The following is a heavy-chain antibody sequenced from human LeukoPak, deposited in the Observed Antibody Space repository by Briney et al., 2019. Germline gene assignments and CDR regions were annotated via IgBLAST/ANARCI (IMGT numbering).Heavy chain of an antibody. J-gene: IGHJ6*03. V-gene: IGHV4-59*08. D-gene: IGHD3-10*01. Sequence: SETLSLTCTVFGGSISSYYWSWIRQPPGKGLEWIGYIYYSGSTNYNPSLKSRVTISVDTSKNQFSLKLSSVTAADTAVYYCARVRGSYYYYYYMDVWGKGTTVTVSS. CDR3: ARVRGSYYYYYYMDV. CDR2: IYYSGST. CDR1: GGSISSYY.